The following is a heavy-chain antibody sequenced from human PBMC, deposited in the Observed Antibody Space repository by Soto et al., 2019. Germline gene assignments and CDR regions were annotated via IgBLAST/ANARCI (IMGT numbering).Heavy chain of an antibody. V-gene: IGHV3-30-3*01. Sequence: GGSLRLSCAASGFTFSSYAMHWVRQAPGKGLEWVAVISYDGSNKYYADSVKGRFTISRDNSKNTLYLQMNSLRAEDTAVYYCARDEERWLQKPKFDYWGQGTLVTVSS. CDR3: ARDEERWLQKPKFDY. CDR1: GFTFSSYA. CDR2: ISYDGSNK. J-gene: IGHJ4*02. D-gene: IGHD5-12*01.